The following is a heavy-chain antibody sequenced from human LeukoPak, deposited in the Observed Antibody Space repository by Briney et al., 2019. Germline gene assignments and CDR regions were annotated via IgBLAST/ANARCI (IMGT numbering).Heavy chain of an antibody. CDR3: ARADYGDYVEGFDY. CDR1: GYTFTGYY. CDR2: INPNSGGT. D-gene: IGHD4-17*01. J-gene: IGHJ4*02. V-gene: IGHV1-2*06. Sequence: GASVKVSCRASGYTFTGYYMHWVRQAPGQGLEWMGRINPNSGGTNYAQKFQGRVTMTRDTSISTACKELSRLRSDDTAVYYCARADYGDYVEGFDYWGQGTLVTVSS.